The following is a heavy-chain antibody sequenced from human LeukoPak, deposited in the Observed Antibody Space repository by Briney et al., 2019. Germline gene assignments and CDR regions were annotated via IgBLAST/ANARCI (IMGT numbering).Heavy chain of an antibody. Sequence: KPGGSLRLSCAASGFTFSSYTMNWVRQAPGEGLEWVSSISSSSSYIYYADSVKGRFTISRDNAKNSLYLQMNSLRAEDTAVYYCARDINYYGSGSYYQNFDYWGQGTLVTVSS. D-gene: IGHD3-10*01. CDR3: ARDINYYGSGSYYQNFDY. CDR2: ISSSSSYI. J-gene: IGHJ4*02. V-gene: IGHV3-21*01. CDR1: GFTFSSYT.